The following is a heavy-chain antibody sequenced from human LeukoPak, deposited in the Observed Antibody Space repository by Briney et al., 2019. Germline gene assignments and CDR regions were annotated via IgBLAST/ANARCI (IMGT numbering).Heavy chain of an antibody. Sequence: PSETLSLTCTVSGGSISSYYWSWIRQPPGKGLEWIGYIYYSGSTNYNPSLKSRVTISVDTSKNQFSLKLSSVTAADTAVYYCASSTRYCSSTSCLTAFDIWGQGTMVTVSS. CDR3: ASSTRYCSSTSCLTAFDI. CDR1: GGSISSYY. D-gene: IGHD2-2*01. CDR2: IYYSGST. J-gene: IGHJ3*02. V-gene: IGHV4-59*01.